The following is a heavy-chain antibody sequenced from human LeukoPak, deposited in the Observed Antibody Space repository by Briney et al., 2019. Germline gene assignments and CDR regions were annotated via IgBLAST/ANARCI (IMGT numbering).Heavy chain of an antibody. CDR2: INSDGSDT. D-gene: IGHD4-11*01. CDR1: GFTFSSYW. Sequence: GGSLRLSCAASGFTFSSYWMHWVRQAPGKGLVWVSRINSDGSDTSYADSVKGRFTISRDNAKNTLYLQMNSLRAEDTSVYYCARAPTVTGGFDYWGQGTLVTVSS. CDR3: ARAPTVTGGFDY. J-gene: IGHJ4*02. V-gene: IGHV3-74*01.